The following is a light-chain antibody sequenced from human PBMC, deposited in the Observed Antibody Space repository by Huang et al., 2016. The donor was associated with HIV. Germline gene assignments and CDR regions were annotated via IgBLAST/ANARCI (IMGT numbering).Light chain of an antibody. CDR2: DAA. CDR1: QSVNSY. J-gene: IGKJ4*01. V-gene: IGKV3-11*01. Sequence: EIVLTQSPAPLSLSPGERATLSCRASQSVNSYLAWYQQKPGQAPRLLIYDAANRATGIPARFSGGGYGTDFTLTSSSLEPEDFAVYYCQQRSNGPLTFGGGTKVGIK. CDR3: QQRSNGPLT.